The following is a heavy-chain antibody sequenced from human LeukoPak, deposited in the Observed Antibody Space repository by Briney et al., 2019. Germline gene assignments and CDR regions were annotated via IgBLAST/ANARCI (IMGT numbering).Heavy chain of an antibody. V-gene: IGHV1-69*13. D-gene: IGHD2-15*01. Sequence: GASVKVSCKASGYTFTSYGISWVRQAPGQGLEWMGGIIPIFGTANYAQKFQGRVTITADESTSTAYMELSSLRSEDTAVYYCALRLRPFDYWGQGTLVTVSS. CDR1: GYTFTSYG. CDR2: IIPIFGTA. CDR3: ALRLRPFDY. J-gene: IGHJ4*02.